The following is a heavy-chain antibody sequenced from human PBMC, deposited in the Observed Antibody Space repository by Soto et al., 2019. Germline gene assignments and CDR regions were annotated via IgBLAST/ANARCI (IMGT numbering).Heavy chain of an antibody. Sequence: SETLSLTCAVYGGFVTSGSYYWSWIRQPPGKGLEWIGEMSHSGGTHFNPPLKSRVTISVDTSKNQFTLKMSSVTAADTALYYCARVERGTATTVVDAFDIWGPGTMVTVSS. CDR3: ARVERGTATTVVDAFDI. D-gene: IGHD1-1*01. CDR1: GGFVTSGSYY. J-gene: IGHJ3*02. V-gene: IGHV4-34*01. CDR2: MSHSGGT.